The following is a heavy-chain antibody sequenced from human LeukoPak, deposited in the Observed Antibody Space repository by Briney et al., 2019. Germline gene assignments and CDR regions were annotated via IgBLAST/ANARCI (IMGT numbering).Heavy chain of an antibody. CDR2: ISWNSGSI. CDR3: AKDHLWFGEQYYYYGMDV. J-gene: IGHJ6*02. V-gene: IGHV3-9*01. Sequence: PGGSLGLSCAASGFTFDDYAMHWVRQAPGKGLEWVSGISWNSGSIGYADSVKGRFTISRDNAKNSLYLQMNSLRAEDTALYYCAKDHLWFGEQYYYYGMDVWGQGTTVTVSS. CDR1: GFTFDDYA. D-gene: IGHD3-10*01.